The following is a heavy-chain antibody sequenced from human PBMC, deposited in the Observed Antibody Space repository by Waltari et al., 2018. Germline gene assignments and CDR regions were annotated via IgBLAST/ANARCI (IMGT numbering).Heavy chain of an antibody. D-gene: IGHD3-10*01. J-gene: IGHJ4*02. V-gene: IGHV4-61*02. CDR1: GGSLSSGRSY. CDR3: AREGTPLWFGELLLDY. Sequence: QVQLQESGPGLVKPSQTLSLTCPVSGGSLSSGRSYWSWIRQPAGKGLEWIGRIYTSGSTNYNPSLKSRVTISVDTSKNQFSLKLSSVTAADTAVYYCAREGTPLWFGELLLDYWGQGTLVTVSS. CDR2: IYTSGST.